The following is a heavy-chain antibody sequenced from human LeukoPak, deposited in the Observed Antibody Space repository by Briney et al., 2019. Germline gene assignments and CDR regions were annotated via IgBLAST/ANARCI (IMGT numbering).Heavy chain of an antibody. CDR2: INHSGST. J-gene: IGHJ5*02. CDR1: GGSFSGYY. CDR3: ARGQDIVVVPPQNNWFDP. V-gene: IGHV4-34*01. D-gene: IGHD2-2*01. Sequence: SETLSLTCAVYGGSFSGYYWSWIRQPPGKGLEWIGEINHSGSTNYNPSLKGRVTISVDTSKNQFSLKLSSVTAADTAVYYCARGQDIVVVPPQNNWFDPWGQGTLVTVSS.